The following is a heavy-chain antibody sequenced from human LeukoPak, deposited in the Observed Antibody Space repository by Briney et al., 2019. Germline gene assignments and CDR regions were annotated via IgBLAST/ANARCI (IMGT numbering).Heavy chain of an antibody. J-gene: IGHJ4*02. CDR3: ARGDYYGSGSYNY. CDR1: GGSFSGYY. Sequence: SETLSLTCAVYGGSFSGYYWTWIRQPPGKGLEWIGEMNHSGSANYNPSLKSRVTISVDTSKNQFSLKLSSVTAADTAVYYCARGDYYGSGSYNYWGQGTLVTVSS. V-gene: IGHV4-34*01. D-gene: IGHD3-10*01. CDR2: MNHSGSA.